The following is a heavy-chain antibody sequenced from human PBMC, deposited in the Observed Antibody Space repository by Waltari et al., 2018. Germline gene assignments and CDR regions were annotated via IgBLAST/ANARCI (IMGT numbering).Heavy chain of an antibody. CDR1: GFTFDDYA. D-gene: IGHD1-26*01. V-gene: IGHV3-9*01. Sequence: EVQLVESGGGLVQPGRSLRLSCAASGFTFDDYAMHWVRQAPGKGLEWVSGISWNSGSIGYADSVKGRFTISRDNAKNSLYLQMNSLRAEDTALYYCAKDIGIVGALGYFDLWGRGTLVTVSS. CDR2: ISWNSGSI. CDR3: AKDIGIVGALGYFDL. J-gene: IGHJ2*01.